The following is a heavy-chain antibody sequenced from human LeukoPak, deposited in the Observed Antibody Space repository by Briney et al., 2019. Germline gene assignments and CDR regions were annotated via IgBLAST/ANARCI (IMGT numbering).Heavy chain of an antibody. CDR2: IKQDGSEK. CDR3: ARDFRVWSLDY. V-gene: IGHV3-7*01. Sequence: PGGSLRLSCAASGFTFSSYWMTWVRQAPGKGLEWVANIKQDGSEKNFVDSVKGRFTISRDNAKNSLYLQMDSLRAEDTAVYYCARDFRVWSLDYWGQETLVTVSS. J-gene: IGHJ4*02. CDR1: GFTFSSYW. D-gene: IGHD2-21*01.